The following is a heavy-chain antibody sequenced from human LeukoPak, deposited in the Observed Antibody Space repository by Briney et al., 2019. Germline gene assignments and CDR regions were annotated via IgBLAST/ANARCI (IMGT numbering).Heavy chain of an antibody. CDR1: GFTFSSYA. CDR3: AKDSYYDSSGYYLNYFDY. CDR2: ISGGGGST. J-gene: IGHJ4*02. D-gene: IGHD3-22*01. Sequence: GGFLRLSCAASGFTFSSYAMSWVRQAPGKGLEWVSAISGGGGSTYYADSVKGRFTISRDNSKNTLYLQMSSLRAEDTAVYYCAKDSYYDSSGYYLNYFDYWGQGTLVTVSS. V-gene: IGHV3-23*01.